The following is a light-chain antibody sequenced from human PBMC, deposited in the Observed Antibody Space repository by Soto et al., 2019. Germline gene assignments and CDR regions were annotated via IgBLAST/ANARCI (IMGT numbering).Light chain of an antibody. J-gene: IGKJ1*01. CDR3: QQYNNWPIT. Sequence: EIVMTQSPATLSVSPGERATLSFRASQSVSSNLAWYQQKPGQAPRLLIYGASTRATGIPARFSGSGSGTEFTLTISSLQSEDFAVYYCQQYNNWPITFGQGTKAAIK. V-gene: IGKV3-15*01. CDR1: QSVSSN. CDR2: GAS.